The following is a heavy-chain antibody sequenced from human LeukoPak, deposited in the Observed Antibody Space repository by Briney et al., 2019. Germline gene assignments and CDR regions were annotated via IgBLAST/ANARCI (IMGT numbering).Heavy chain of an antibody. V-gene: IGHV3-21*01. D-gene: IGHD2-2*01. J-gene: IGHJ3*02. CDR2: ISSSSSYI. CDR1: GFTFSSYG. Sequence: PGGSLRLSCAASGFTFSSYGMHWVRQAPGKGLEWVSSISSSSSYIYYADSVKGRFTISRDNAKNSLYLQMNSLRAEDTAVYYCARDRHHLGYCSSTSCRNAFDIWGQGTMVTVSS. CDR3: ARDRHHLGYCSSTSCRNAFDI.